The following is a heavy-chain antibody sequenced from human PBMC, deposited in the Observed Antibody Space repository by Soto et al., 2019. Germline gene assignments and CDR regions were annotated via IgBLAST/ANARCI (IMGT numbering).Heavy chain of an antibody. D-gene: IGHD1-20*01. J-gene: IGHJ4*02. V-gene: IGHV3-48*03. CDR3: ARGYDAGCHFGY. CDR2: IQNHGYST. CDR1: GFTFSRDE. Sequence: EVQLVESGGGLVQPGGSLRLSCEASGFTFSRDEMNWVRQAPGKGLEWIAYIQNHGYSTHYADSVKGRFTISRDNAKNTLYLQMSSLTAEDTAIYDCARGYDAGCHFGYWGQGVLVTVSS.